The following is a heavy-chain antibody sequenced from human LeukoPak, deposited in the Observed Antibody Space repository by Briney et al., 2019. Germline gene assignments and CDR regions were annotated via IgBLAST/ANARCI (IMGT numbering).Heavy chain of an antibody. V-gene: IGHV3-64D*06. CDR2: ISSNGGST. CDR3: VKDGPSTTVYYYGMDV. CDR1: GFTFSSYA. D-gene: IGHD4-11*01. Sequence: PGGSLRLSCSASGFTFSSYAMHWVRQAPGKGLEYVSAISSNGGSTYYADSVKGRFTISRDNSKNTLYLQMSSLRAEDTAVYYCVKDGPSTTVYYYGMDVCGQGATVTVSS. J-gene: IGHJ6*02.